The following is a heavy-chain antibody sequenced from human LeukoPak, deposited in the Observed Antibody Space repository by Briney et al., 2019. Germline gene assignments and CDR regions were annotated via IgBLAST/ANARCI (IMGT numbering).Heavy chain of an antibody. D-gene: IGHD2-2*01. CDR1: GFTFSSYG. CDR3: AKEGDCSSTSCFSYYYYYMDV. V-gene: IGHV3-30*18. J-gene: IGHJ6*03. Sequence: PGRSLRLSCAASGFTFSSYGMHWVRQAPGKGLEWVAVISYDGSNKYYADSVKGRFTISRDNSKNTLYLQMNSLRAEDTAVYYCAKEGDCSSTSCFSYYYYYMDVWGKGTTVTVSS. CDR2: ISYDGSNK.